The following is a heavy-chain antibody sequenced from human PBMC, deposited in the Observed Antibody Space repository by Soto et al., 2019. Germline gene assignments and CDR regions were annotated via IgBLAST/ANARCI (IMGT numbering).Heavy chain of an antibody. J-gene: IGHJ4*02. D-gene: IGHD3-22*01. CDR3: AKEYYYDSSGSPNDF. CDR2: ISGSGGST. CDR1: GFTFSSYA. V-gene: IGHV3-23*01. Sequence: PGGSLRLSCAASGFTFSSYAMSWVRQAPGKGLEWVSGISGSGGSTYYADSVKGRFTVSRDNSKNTLYLQMNSLRAEDTALYYCAKEYYYDSSGSPNDFWGQGTLVTFYS.